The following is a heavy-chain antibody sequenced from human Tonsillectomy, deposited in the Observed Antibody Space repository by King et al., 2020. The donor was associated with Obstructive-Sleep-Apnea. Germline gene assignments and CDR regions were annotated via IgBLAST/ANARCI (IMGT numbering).Heavy chain of an antibody. CDR1: GFTFSSYW. CDR3: ARDYYHNLRSIAAD. V-gene: IGHV3-7*03. Sequence: VQLVESGGGLVQPGGSLRLSCAASGFTFSSYWMSWVRQAPGKGLEWVANIKQDGSEKYYVDSVKGRFTISRDNAKNSLYLQMNSLRAEDTAVDYYARDYYHNLRSIAADWGQGTLVTVSS. CDR2: IKQDGSEK. D-gene: IGHD6-6*01. J-gene: IGHJ4*02.